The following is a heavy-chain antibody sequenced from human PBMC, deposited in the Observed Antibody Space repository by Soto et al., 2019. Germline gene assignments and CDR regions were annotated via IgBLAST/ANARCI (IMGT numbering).Heavy chain of an antibody. CDR1: GYSFTNYY. CDR2: INTRTGST. Sequence: QVHLVQSGAEVKKPGASVGVSCKTSGYSFTNYYIHWVRQVPGQGLEWLGIINTRTGSTSYAQKFQGRVTMTRDTATNTVYMELSGLTSEDTAVYHCARGGLLGAVAGTWQSRWGYFDFWGQGVLVTVSS. CDR3: ARGGLLGAVAGTWQSRWGYFDF. V-gene: IGHV1-46*01. D-gene: IGHD6-19*01. J-gene: IGHJ4*02.